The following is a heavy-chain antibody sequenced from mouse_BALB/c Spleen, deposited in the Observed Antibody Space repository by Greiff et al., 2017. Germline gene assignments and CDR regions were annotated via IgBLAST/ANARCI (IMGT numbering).Heavy chain of an antibody. D-gene: IGHD2-1*01. CDR2: INPSNGGT. CDR3: TRRGGNYDYAMDY. Sequence: VQLQQSGAELVKPGASVKLSCKASGYTFTSYYMYWVKQRPGQGLEWIGEINPSNGGTNFNEKFKSKATLTVDKSSSTAYMQLSSLTSEDSAVYYCTRRGGNYDYAMDYWGQGTSVTVSS. V-gene: IGHV1S81*02. CDR1: GYTFTSYY. J-gene: IGHJ4*01.